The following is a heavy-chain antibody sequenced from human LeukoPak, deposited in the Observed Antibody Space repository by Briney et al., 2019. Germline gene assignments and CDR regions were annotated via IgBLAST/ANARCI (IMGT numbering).Heavy chain of an antibody. Sequence: GGSLRLSCAASRFTFSSHSMNWVRQAPGKGLEWVSYISSSSSSYIYYADSVKGRFTISRDNAKNSLYLQMNSLRAEDTAVYYCAREHSGYDFPGRDYYYMDVWGKGTTVTVSS. J-gene: IGHJ6*03. CDR1: RFTFSSHS. V-gene: IGHV3-21*05. D-gene: IGHD5-12*01. CDR2: ISSSSSSYI. CDR3: AREHSGYDFPGRDYYYMDV.